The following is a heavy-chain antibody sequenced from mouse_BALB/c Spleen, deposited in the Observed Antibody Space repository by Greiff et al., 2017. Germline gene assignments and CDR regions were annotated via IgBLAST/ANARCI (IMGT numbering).Heavy chain of an antibody. CDR1: GYTFTSYW. D-gene: IGHD4-1*02. V-gene: IGHV1-7*01. CDR2: INPSTGYT. CDR3: ARSNWDWFAY. Sequence: QVQLKESGAELAKPGASVKMSCKASGYTFTSYWMHWVKQRPGQGLEWIGYINPSTGYTEYNQKFKDKATLTADKSSSTAYMQLSSLTSEDSAVYYCARSNWDWFAYWGQGTLVTVSA. J-gene: IGHJ3*01.